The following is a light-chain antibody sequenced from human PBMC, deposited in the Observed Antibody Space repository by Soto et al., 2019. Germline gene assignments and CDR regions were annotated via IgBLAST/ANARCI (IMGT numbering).Light chain of an antibody. CDR1: QSVSSSY. J-gene: IGKJ1*01. V-gene: IGKV3-20*01. CDR3: QQHGSSPGT. Sequence: EIVLTQSPGTLSLSPGERATLSCRASQSVSSSYLAWYQQKPGQAPRLLIYGASSRATGIPDRFSGSGSGTDFTLTISRLEPEDFAVYYCQQHGSSPGTFGQGTTGDIK. CDR2: GAS.